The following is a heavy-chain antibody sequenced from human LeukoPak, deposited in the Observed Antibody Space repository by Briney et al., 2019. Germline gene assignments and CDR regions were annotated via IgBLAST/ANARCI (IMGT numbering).Heavy chain of an antibody. CDR2: ISYDGSNK. CDR1: GFTFSRYG. D-gene: IGHD3-16*01. Sequence: QPGASLRLSWAASGFTFSRYGLHWVRQAPGNGLEWVAGISYDGSNKYYADSVKARFTISRDNSKNTVYLQMNSLRAEDTAVYYCARDLATLGMDLWGKGTTVTVSS. J-gene: IGHJ6*04. CDR3: ARDLATLGMDL. V-gene: IGHV3-30*01.